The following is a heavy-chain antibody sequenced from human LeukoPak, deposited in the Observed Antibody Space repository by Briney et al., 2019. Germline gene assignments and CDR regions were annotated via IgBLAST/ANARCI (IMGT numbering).Heavy chain of an antibody. Sequence: ASVKVSCKASGYTFTSYDSNWVRQATGQGLEWMGWMNPNSGDTGYAQKFQGRVTITRNTSITTSYMELSSLRSEDTAVYYCARSYPYYYGSGNFDYWGQGTLVTVSS. CDR3: ARSYPYYYGSGNFDY. D-gene: IGHD3-10*01. CDR1: GYTFTSYD. CDR2: MNPNSGDT. V-gene: IGHV1-8*03. J-gene: IGHJ4*02.